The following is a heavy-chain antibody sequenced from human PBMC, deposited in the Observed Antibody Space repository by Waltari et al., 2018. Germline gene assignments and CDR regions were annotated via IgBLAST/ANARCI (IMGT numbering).Heavy chain of an antibody. CDR1: GFTFSRYW. CDR3: ARSYPDY. V-gene: IGHV3-7*01. Sequence: EVQLVASGGGLVQPGGSLRRSCAASGFTFSRYWMSWVRQAPGKGLEWVANIKQDGSEKYYVDSVKGRFTISRDNAKNSLYLQMNSLRAEDTAVYYCARSYPDYWGQGTLVTVSS. D-gene: IGHD1-26*01. CDR2: IKQDGSEK. J-gene: IGHJ4*02.